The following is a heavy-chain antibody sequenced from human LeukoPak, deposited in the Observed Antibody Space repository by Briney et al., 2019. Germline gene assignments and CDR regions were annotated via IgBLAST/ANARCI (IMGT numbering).Heavy chain of an antibody. CDR2: IFDTGTT. CDR1: GGSISSTNYY. V-gene: IGHV4-39*01. J-gene: IGHJ4*02. CDR3: ARTRYYYNSRSYGAPYYFDY. D-gene: IGHD3-10*01. Sequence: SETLSLTCIVSGGSISSTNYYWGWIRQPPGKGLEWIGTIFDTGTTYYNPSLKSRVTISVDTSKNQFSLKLSSVTAADTAVYYCARTRYYYNSRSYGAPYYFDYWGQGTLVTVSS.